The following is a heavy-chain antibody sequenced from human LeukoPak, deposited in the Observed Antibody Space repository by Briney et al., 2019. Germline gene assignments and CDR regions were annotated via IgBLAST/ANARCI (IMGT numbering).Heavy chain of an antibody. CDR2: IIPIFGTA. CDR3: ARAVGYYDFWSGMGD. D-gene: IGHD3-3*01. V-gene: IGHV1-69*06. Sequence: SVKVSCKASGGTFSSYAISWVRQAPGQGLEWMGGIIPIFGTANYAQKFQGRVTITADKSTSTAYLELSSLRSEDTAVYYCARAVGYYDFWSGMGDWGQGTLVTVSS. CDR1: GGTFSSYA. J-gene: IGHJ4*02.